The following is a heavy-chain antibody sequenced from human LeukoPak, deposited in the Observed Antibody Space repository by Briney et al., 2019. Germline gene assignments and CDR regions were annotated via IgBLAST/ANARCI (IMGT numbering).Heavy chain of an antibody. D-gene: IGHD1-1*01. CDR2: INPNSGGI. V-gene: IGHV1-2*02. J-gene: IGHJ6*03. CDR3: ARTGTSYMDV. Sequence: ASVKVSCKASGYTFTAFYIHWVRQAPGQGLEWMGWINPNSGGINYAQKFQGRVTMTRDTSISAAYVQLSSLRSDDTAVYYCARTGTSYMDVWGKGTTVTVSS. CDR1: GYTFTAFY.